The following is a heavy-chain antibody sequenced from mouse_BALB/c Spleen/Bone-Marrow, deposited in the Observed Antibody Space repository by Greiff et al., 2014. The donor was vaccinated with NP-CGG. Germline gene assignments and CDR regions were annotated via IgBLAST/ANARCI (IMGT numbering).Heavy chain of an antibody. D-gene: IGHD3-2*01. CDR2: INPYNDGT. J-gene: IGHJ2*01. CDR1: GYTFTSYV. CDR3: ARPRQRGLPYYVDY. V-gene: IGHV1-14*01. Sequence: EVKLVESGPELVKPGASVKMSCKASGYTFTSYVMHWVKQKPGQGLEWIGYINPYNDGTKYNEKFKGKATLTSDKSSSTAYMERSSLTSEDSAVYYCARPRQRGLPYYVDYWGQGTTLTVSS.